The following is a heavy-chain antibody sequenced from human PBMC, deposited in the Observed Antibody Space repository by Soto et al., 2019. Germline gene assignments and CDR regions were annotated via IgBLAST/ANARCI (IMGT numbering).Heavy chain of an antibody. CDR1: GLTFSISW. V-gene: IGHV3-7*01. CDR2: INPAGNVQ. Sequence: VQLVESGGGLVQPGESLRLSCTASGLTFSISWMTWVRQAPGEGLEWVSNINPAGNVQHYADSVKERFTISRDNAKNSLFLQMSGLRVEDTAVYYCATVNTPYAFDMWGQGTMVTVSS. J-gene: IGHJ3*02. CDR3: ATVNTPYAFDM.